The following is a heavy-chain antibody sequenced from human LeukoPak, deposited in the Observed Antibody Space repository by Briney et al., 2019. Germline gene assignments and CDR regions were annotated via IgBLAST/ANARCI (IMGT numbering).Heavy chain of an antibody. CDR3: ARLDSSSFTYFDY. CDR2: INSDGSST. D-gene: IGHD6-13*01. CDR1: GFTFSSYW. V-gene: IGHV3-74*01. J-gene: IGHJ4*02. Sequence: GGSLRLSCAASGFTFSSYWMHWVRQAPGKGLVWVSRINSDGSSTSYADSVKRRFTISRDNAKNTLYLQMNSLRAEDTAVYYCARLDSSSFTYFDYWGQGTLVTVSS.